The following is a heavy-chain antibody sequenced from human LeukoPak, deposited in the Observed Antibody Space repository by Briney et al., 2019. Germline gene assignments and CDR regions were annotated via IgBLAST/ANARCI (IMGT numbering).Heavy chain of an antibody. CDR3: ARENNENYYYYGMDF. V-gene: IGHV3-21*01. CDR2: ISSSSRYT. Sequence: GGSLRLSCAASGFTLSTYTMNWVRQAPGKGLEWVSSISSSSRYTYYADSMKGRFTISRDNAKNSLYLQMNTLRAEDTAVYYFARENNENYYYYGMDFWCQGTTVTVSS. CDR1: GFTLSTYT. J-gene: IGHJ6*02. D-gene: IGHD1/OR15-1a*01.